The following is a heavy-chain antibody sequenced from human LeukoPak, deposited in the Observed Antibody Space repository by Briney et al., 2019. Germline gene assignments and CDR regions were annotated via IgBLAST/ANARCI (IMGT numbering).Heavy chain of an antibody. CDR1: GGSFSSYA. J-gene: IGHJ4*02. CDR3: ARGSALLALSFDY. Sequence: GASVKVSCKASGGSFSSYAISWARQAPGQWLEWKGGIIPIFGTANYAQKFQGRVTITADESTSTAYMELSSLRSEDTAVYYCARGSALLALSFDYWGQGTLVTVSS. V-gene: IGHV1-69*13. D-gene: IGHD2-15*01. CDR2: IIPIFGTA.